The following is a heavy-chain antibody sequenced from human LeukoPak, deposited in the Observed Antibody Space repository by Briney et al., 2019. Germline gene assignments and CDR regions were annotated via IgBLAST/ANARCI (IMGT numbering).Heavy chain of an antibody. CDR3: AKGLAIAGATYFDY. V-gene: IGHV3-23*01. CDR2: ISGSGGRT. CDR1: GFIFSSYA. Sequence: GGSLRLSCAASGFIFSSYAMSWVRQAPGKGPEWVSAISGSGGRTYYADSVKGRFTISRDNSKSTLYLETNTLGAEDTALYYCAKGLAIAGATYFDYWGQGALVTVSS. J-gene: IGHJ4*02. D-gene: IGHD1-26*01.